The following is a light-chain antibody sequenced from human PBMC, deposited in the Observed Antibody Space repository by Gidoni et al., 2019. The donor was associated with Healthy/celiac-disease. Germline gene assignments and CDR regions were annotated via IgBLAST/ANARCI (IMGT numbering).Light chain of an antibody. CDR2: EVS. Sequence: DIVMTQTPLSLSVTPGQPASISCKSSQSLLHSDGKTYLYCYLQKPGQPPQLLFYEVSNRFSGVPARFSGSGSGTDCTLKISRVEADDVVVYYCMQSIHLPLTFGGGTKVEIK. CDR3: MQSIHLPLT. J-gene: IGKJ4*01. V-gene: IGKV2D-29*01. CDR1: QSLLHSDGKTY.